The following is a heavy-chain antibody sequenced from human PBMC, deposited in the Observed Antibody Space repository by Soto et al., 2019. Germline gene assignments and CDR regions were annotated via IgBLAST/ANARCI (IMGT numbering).Heavy chain of an antibody. Sequence: GGSLRLSCAASGGTLTTSAISWVRQAPGQGLEWMGIIIPIFGTVNYAQKFQGRVTMTADESTSTAYMELSSLRFEDTAVYYYAVSPRAEVGALHSWGQGARFTVS. CDR3: AVSPRAEVGALHS. V-gene: IGHV1-69*15. J-gene: IGHJ4*02. CDR1: GGTLTTSA. D-gene: IGHD1-26*01. CDR2: IIPIFGTV.